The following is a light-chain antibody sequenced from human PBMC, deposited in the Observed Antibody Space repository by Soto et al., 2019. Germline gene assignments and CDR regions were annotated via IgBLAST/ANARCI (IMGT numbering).Light chain of an antibody. V-gene: IGKV3-20*01. CDR1: QSVTNNY. J-gene: IGKJ5*01. CDR2: GAS. Sequence: ELVLTQSPGTLSLSPGERATLSCRASQSVTNNYLAWYQQKPGHAPRLLIFGASSRATGIPDRFSGSGSGTDFTLTISRLEPEDFAVYYCQQFGSSAITFGQGTRLEMK. CDR3: QQFGSSAIT.